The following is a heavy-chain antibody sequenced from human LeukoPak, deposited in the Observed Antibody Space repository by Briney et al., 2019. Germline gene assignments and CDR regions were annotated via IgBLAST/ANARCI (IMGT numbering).Heavy chain of an antibody. V-gene: IGHV3-23*01. J-gene: IGHJ6*03. CDR1: GFTFSSYA. CDR2: ITGSARNT. CDR3: AKMRGQYYHSYYMDA. Sequence: PGGSLRLSCAASGFTFSSYAMSWVRQAPGKGLEWVSTITGSARNTYYADSVKGRFTVSRDNSKSTLYLQMNSLTAEDTAVYYCAKMRGQYYHSYYMDAWGKGTTVTVSS.